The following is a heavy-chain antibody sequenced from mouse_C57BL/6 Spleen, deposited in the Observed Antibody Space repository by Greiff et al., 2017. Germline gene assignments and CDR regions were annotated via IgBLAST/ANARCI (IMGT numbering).Heavy chain of an antibody. CDR1: GYTFTDYE. V-gene: IGHV1-15*01. Sequence: QVQLQQSGAELVRPGASVTLSCKASGYTFTDYEMHWVKQTPVHGLEWIGAIDPETGGTAYNQKFKGKAILTADKSSSTAYMELRSLTSEDSAVYYCTSGVYDGYFDYWGQGTTITVSS. CDR3: TSGVYDGYFDY. CDR2: IDPETGGT. J-gene: IGHJ2*01. D-gene: IGHD2-3*01.